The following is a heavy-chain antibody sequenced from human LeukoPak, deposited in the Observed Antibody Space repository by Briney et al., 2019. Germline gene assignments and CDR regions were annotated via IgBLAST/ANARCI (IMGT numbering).Heavy chain of an antibody. CDR2: INHSGST. CDR1: GGSFSGYY. D-gene: IGHD4-17*01. J-gene: IGHJ6*02. Sequence: SETLSLTCAVYGGSFSGYYWSWIRQPPGKGLEWIGEINHSGSTNYNPSLKSRVTISVDTSKNQFSLKLSSVTAADTAVYYCATSQNYGPPSYGMDVWGQGTTVTVSS. CDR3: ATSQNYGPPSYGMDV. V-gene: IGHV4-34*01.